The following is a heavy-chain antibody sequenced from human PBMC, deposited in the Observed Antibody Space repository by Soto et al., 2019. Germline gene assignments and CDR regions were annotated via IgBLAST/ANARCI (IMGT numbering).Heavy chain of an antibody. Sequence: EVQLLESGGGLVQPGGSLRLSCAASGFTFSNFAVSWVRQAPGKGLEWVSTITGSGENTHYADSVRGRFTISRDNSKNTLDLQMNSLRAEDTAVYYCARLPAAYDYIWGSYADTFDIWGQGTMVTVSS. CDR3: ARLPAAYDYIWGSYADTFDI. CDR2: ITGSGENT. CDR1: GFTFSNFA. J-gene: IGHJ3*02. V-gene: IGHV3-23*01. D-gene: IGHD3-16*01.